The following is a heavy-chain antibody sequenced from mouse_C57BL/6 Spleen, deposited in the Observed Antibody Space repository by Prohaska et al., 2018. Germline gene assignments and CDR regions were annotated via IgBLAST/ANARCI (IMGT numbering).Heavy chain of an antibody. CDR3: ARGYGNYEYFDV. D-gene: IGHD2-1*01. Sequence: HGKSLEWIGDINPNNGGTIYNQKFKGKATLTVDKSSSTAYMELRSLTSEDTAVYYCARGYGNYEYFDVWGTGTTVTVSS. J-gene: IGHJ1*03. V-gene: IGHV1-18*01. CDR2: INPNNGGT.